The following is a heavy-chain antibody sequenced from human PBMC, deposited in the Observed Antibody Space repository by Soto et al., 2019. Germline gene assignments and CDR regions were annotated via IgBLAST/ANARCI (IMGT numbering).Heavy chain of an antibody. D-gene: IGHD6-6*01. CDR3: ARIAAPSNWLDP. Sequence: PSETLSLTCTVSGGSISSYYWSWIRQPPGKGLEWIGYIYYSGSTNYNPSLKSRVTISVDTSKNQFSLKLSSVTAADTAVYYCARIAAPSNWLDPWGKGTRGTVSS. CDR2: IYYSGST. V-gene: IGHV4-59*01. CDR1: GGSISSYY. J-gene: IGHJ5*02.